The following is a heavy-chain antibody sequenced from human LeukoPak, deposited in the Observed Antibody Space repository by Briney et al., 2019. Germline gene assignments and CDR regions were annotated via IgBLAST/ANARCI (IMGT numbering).Heavy chain of an antibody. V-gene: IGHV5-51*01. CDR2: IYPGDSDT. Sequence: GESLKISCKGSGYSFTSYWIGWVRQMPGQGLEWMGIIYPGDSDTRYSPSFQGQVTISADKSISTAYLHWSSLRASDTAMYYCARGGRYIYGSSEFWGQGTLVTVSS. CDR1: GYSFTSYW. J-gene: IGHJ4*02. CDR3: ARGGRYIYGSSEF. D-gene: IGHD5-18*01.